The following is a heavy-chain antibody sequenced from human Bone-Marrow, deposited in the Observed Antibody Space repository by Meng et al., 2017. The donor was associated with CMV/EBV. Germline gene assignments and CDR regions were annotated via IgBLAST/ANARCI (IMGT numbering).Heavy chain of an antibody. CDR3: TRDWNGSPDY. CDR1: GFTFSNYY. D-gene: IGHD1-1*01. Sequence: SCAASGFTFSNYYMDWVRQAPGKGLEWVGRIRGRSNGYTAEYGASVKGRFTISGDDSKASMDLQMNSLKTEDTAVYFCTRDWNGSPDYWGQGTLVTVSS. J-gene: IGHJ4*02. V-gene: IGHV3-72*01. CDR2: IRGRSNGYTA.